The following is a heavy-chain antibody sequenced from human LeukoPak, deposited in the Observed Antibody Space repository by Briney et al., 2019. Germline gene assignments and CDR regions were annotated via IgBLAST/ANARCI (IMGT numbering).Heavy chain of an antibody. CDR3: ARMRVVPAAQNWFDP. Sequence: GASVKVSCKASGYTFTGYYMHWVRQAPGQGLEWMGRINPNSGDTNYAQKFQGRVTMTRDTSISTAYMELSRLRSDDTAVYYCARMRVVPAAQNWFDPWGQGTLVTVSS. V-gene: IGHV1-2*06. J-gene: IGHJ5*02. CDR1: GYTFTGYY. CDR2: INPNSGDT. D-gene: IGHD2-2*01.